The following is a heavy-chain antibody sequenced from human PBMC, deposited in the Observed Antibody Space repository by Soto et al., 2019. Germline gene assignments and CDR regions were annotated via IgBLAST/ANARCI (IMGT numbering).Heavy chain of an antibody. CDR1: GYTFTGYY. CDR3: ARGHCSSTSCYGSDYYYGLDV. D-gene: IGHD2-2*01. Sequence: QVQLVQSGAEVKKPGASVKVSCKASGYTFTGYYMHWVRQAPGQGLEWMGWINPNSGDTSYAQKFQGRVTMTRDTSINTAYMELSRLRSDDTAVFYCARGHCSSTSCYGSDYYYGLDVWGQGTTVTVSS. J-gene: IGHJ6*02. V-gene: IGHV1-2*02. CDR2: INPNSGDT.